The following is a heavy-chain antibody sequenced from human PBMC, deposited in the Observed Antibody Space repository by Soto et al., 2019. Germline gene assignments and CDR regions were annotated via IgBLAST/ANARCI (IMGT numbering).Heavy chain of an antibody. CDR2: IYSAGTT. Sequence: WGSLLLSCAASGFIVSSYCMTWVRQAPGKGLEWVSVIYSAGTTSYADSVKGRFTISRDNSKNTLYLLMNSLRAEDTAVYYCARGFYYDSSGYFFSPFDYWGQGTLVTVSS. CDR1: GFIVSSYC. V-gene: IGHV3-53*01. D-gene: IGHD3-22*01. J-gene: IGHJ4*02. CDR3: ARGFYYDSSGYFFSPFDY.